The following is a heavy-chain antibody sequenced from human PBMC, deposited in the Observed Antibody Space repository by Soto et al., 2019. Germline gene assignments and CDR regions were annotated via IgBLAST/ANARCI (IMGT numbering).Heavy chain of an antibody. CDR3: AKGDNLGPKTGYAFDP. CDR1: GYSVSSNTAS. V-gene: IGHV6-1*01. J-gene: IGHJ5*02. CDR2: TYFRSKWYN. D-gene: IGHD5-12*01. Sequence: PSQTLSLTCAISGYSVSSNTASWNWIRQSPSRVLEWLGRTYFRSKWYNDYAVSVKSRIIINPDTSNNQFSLQLNSVTPEDTAVYFCAKGDNLGPKTGYAFDPWGQGIMVTVSS.